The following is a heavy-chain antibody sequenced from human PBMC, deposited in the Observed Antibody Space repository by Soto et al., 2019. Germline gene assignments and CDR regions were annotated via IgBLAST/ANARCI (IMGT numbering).Heavy chain of an antibody. J-gene: IGHJ6*01. CDR1: GFTFSSYG. Sequence: QVQLVESGGGVVQPGRSLRLSCAASGFTFSSYGMHWVRQAPGKGLEWVAVIWYDGSNKYYADSVKGRFTISRDNSKNTLYLQMNSLRDEDTAVDYCARDRKPTTVVTHGMDVW. V-gene: IGHV3-33*01. CDR2: IWYDGSNK. D-gene: IGHD4-17*01. CDR3: ARDRKPTTVVTHGMDV.